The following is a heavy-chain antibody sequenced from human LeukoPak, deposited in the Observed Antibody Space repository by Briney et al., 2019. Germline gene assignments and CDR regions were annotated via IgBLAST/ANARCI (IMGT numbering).Heavy chain of an antibody. CDR1: GFTFSSYW. V-gene: IGHV3-7*01. Sequence: QPGGSLRLSCAASGFTFSSYWMSWVRQAPGKGLEWVANIKQDGSEKYYVDSVKGRFTISRDNAKNTLYLQMNSLRAEDTAVYYCARGLIHLRGTNPPVGYWGQGTLVTVSS. CDR2: IKQDGSEK. D-gene: IGHD3-3*01. J-gene: IGHJ4*02. CDR3: ARGLIHLRGTNPPVGY.